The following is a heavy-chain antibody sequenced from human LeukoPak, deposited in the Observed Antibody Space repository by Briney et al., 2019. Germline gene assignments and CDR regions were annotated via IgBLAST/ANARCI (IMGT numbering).Heavy chain of an antibody. CDR2: ISGDGGNT. J-gene: IGHJ4*02. CDR1: RFAFAEHT. CDR3: AKRSGSPHNFDY. V-gene: IGHV3-43*01. Sequence: PGGSLRLSCAASRFAFAEHTMNWVRQPPGKGLQWVSLISGDGGNTQYADSVKGRFTISRDNSKTSLYLQMSSLRSEDTAFYYCAKRSGSPHNFDYWGQGVLVTVSS. D-gene: IGHD1-1*01.